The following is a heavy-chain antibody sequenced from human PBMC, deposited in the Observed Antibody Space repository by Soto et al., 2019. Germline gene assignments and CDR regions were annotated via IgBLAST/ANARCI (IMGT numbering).Heavy chain of an antibody. D-gene: IGHD2-15*01. CDR3: ARYGSGECNRGSCYSPFDY. V-gene: IGHV4-30-4*01. CDR1: GRSISSVNYY. J-gene: IGHJ4*02. Sequence: SETQCLTCTVSGRSISSVNYYWSWIRQPPGKGLEWIGYIYYSGSTYYNPSLRSRVTISVDTSKNQFSLKLSSVTAADTAVYYCARYGSGECNRGSCYSPFDYWGQGTLVTVSS. CDR2: IYYSGST.